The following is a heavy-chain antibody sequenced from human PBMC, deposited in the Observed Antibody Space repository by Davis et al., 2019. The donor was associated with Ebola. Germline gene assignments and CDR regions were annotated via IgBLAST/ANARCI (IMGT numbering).Heavy chain of an antibody. CDR2: INPSGGST. V-gene: IGHV1-46*01. Sequence: ASVKVSCKASGYTFTSYYMHWVRQAPGQGLEWMGIINPSGGSTSYAQKFQGRVTMTRDTSTSTVYMELSTLRSEDTAVYYCARGFYNWNFQDYFDYWGQGTLVTVS. CDR3: ARGFYNWNFQDYFDY. D-gene: IGHD1-7*01. J-gene: IGHJ4*02. CDR1: GYTFTSYY.